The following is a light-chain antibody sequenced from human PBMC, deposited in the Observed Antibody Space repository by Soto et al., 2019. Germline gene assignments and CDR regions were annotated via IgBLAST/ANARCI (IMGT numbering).Light chain of an antibody. CDR3: QQSYTNSIT. Sequence: DIHMTQSPSSLSASVGYRFTITCRASQRISTYLNWYQQKPGKAPKLLIYGASTLQGGVPSRFSGSGSGTDFTLTISSLRPEDFETYYCQQSYTNSITFGQGTRLEI. V-gene: IGKV1-39*01. CDR2: GAS. CDR1: QRISTY. J-gene: IGKJ5*01.